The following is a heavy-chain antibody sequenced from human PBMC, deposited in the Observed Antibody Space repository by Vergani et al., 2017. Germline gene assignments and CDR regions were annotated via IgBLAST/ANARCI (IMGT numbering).Heavy chain of an antibody. CDR1: GFTFNAYY. D-gene: IGHD1-14*01. CDR2: ISVSGTSI. V-gene: IGHV3-11*01. J-gene: IGHJ3*02. CDR3: ARVGTWAFDI. Sequence: QEQLVESGGGLVKPGGSLRLSCEASGFTFNAYYMSWVRQAPGKGLECVSYISVSGTSIHYADSVKGRFTISRDNAKSSLSLQMHSLTAEDTAVYLCARVGTWAFDIWGQGTVVTVSS.